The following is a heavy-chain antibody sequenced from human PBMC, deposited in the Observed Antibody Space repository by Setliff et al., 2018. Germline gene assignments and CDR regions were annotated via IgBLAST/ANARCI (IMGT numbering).Heavy chain of an antibody. CDR3: ARPRSPKISIFGVTPFDY. CDR2: FTPILLTP. Sequence: SVKVSCKASGGTFDSYSFTWLRQAPGQGLEWVGGFTPILLTPNYAQKFQGRITITADKSTSTAYMELSGLRSDDTAVYLCARPRSPKISIFGVTPFDYWGQGTLVTVSS. D-gene: IGHD3-3*01. V-gene: IGHV1-69*06. J-gene: IGHJ4*02. CDR1: GGTFDSYS.